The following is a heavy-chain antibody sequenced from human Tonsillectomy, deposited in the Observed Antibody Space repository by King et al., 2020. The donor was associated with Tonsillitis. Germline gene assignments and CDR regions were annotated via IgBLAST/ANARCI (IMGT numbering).Heavy chain of an antibody. V-gene: IGHV3-15*05. D-gene: IGHD3-22*01. CDR3: TPDDYYGRNSYYYPGFAY. Sequence: VQLVESGGGLVKPGGSLRLSCAASGFTFTNAWMSWVRQAPGKGLEWIGRIKSKSDGGTIDYAAPVKGRFSISRDDSKNTLYLQMNSLKTEDTAVYYCTPDDYYGRNSYYYPGFAYWGRGTLITVSS. J-gene: IGHJ4*02. CDR2: IKSKSDGGTI. CDR1: GFTFTNAW.